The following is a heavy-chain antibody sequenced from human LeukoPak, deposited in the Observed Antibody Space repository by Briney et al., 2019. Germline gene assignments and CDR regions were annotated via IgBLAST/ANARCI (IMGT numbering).Heavy chain of an antibody. D-gene: IGHD6-13*01. CDR2: INTNTGNP. V-gene: IGHV7-4-1*02. Sequence: ASVKVSCKASGYTFTSYAMNWVRQAPGQGLEWVGWINTNTGNPTYAQGFTGRFVFSLDTSVSTAYLQISSLKAEDSAVYYCASPRAPGTGPDYLEYWGQGTLVSVSS. J-gene: IGHJ4*02. CDR1: GYTFTSYA. CDR3: ASPRAPGTGPDYLEY.